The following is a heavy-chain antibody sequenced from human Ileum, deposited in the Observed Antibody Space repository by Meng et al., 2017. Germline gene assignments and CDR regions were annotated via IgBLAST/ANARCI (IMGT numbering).Heavy chain of an antibody. D-gene: IGHD2-15*01. CDR3: VRHGGKYFDS. Sequence: QVQLQELGPGLVGPSGTLSLTCTVSGGSISSSFYWSWVRQSPGKGLEWIGQIYLAGSPNYNPSLESRVTISVDKSKNQFSLRLTSVTAADTAIFYCVRHGGKYFDSWGQGTLVTVSS. V-gene: IGHV4-4*02. CDR1: GGSISSSFY. J-gene: IGHJ4*02. CDR2: IYLAGSP.